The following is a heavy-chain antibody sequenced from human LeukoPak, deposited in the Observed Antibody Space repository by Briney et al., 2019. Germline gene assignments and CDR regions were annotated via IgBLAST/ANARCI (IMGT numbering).Heavy chain of an antibody. CDR1: TGSVSSANY. V-gene: IGHV4-31*03. Sequence: SETLSLTCTVSTGSVSSANYWAWIRQHPGEGLEWIGHIYYLGNACYNPSLKSRVTMSVDTSKNQVSLKLTSVTAADTAVYYCARTGKGFDYWGQGTLATVSS. J-gene: IGHJ4*02. D-gene: IGHD1-14*01. CDR2: IYYLGNA. CDR3: ARTGKGFDY.